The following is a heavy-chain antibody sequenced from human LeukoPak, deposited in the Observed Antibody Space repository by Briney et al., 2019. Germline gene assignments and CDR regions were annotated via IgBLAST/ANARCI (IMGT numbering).Heavy chain of an antibody. Sequence: PGRSLRLSCAASGCTFSSYWMSWVHQAPGKGLEWVADIKQDGSEKYYVDSVKGRFTISRDNAKNSLYLQMNSLRAEDTAVYYCARDRRVLRFLEWFKYFDYWGQGTLVTVSS. D-gene: IGHD3-3*01. CDR3: ARDRRVLRFLEWFKYFDY. V-gene: IGHV3-7*01. J-gene: IGHJ4*02. CDR1: GCTFSSYW. CDR2: IKQDGSEK.